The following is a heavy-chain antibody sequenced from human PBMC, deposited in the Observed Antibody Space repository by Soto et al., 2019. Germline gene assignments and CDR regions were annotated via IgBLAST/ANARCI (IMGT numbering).Heavy chain of an antibody. CDR1: GYTFTSYG. CDR3: ARDGRNGGYFDY. CDR2: ISAYNGNT. D-gene: IGHD2-8*01. V-gene: IGHV1-18*01. Sequence: ASVKVSCKASGYTFTSYGFSWVRQAPGQGLEWMGWISAYNGNTNYAQKLQGRVTMTTDTSTSTAYIELRSLRSDDTAVYYCARDGRNGGYFDYWGQGTLVTVSS. J-gene: IGHJ4*02.